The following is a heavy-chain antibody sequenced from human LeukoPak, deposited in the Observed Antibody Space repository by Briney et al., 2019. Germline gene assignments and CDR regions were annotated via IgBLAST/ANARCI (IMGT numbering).Heavy chain of an antibody. CDR2: MNPNNGNT. D-gene: IGHD5-24*01. CDR3: ARGALEMATISY. V-gene: IGHV1-8*01. J-gene: IGHJ4*02. Sequence: ASVKVSCKASGYTFTSYSINWVRQATGQGLGWMGWMNPNNGNTGYAQKFQGRLTMTRNTSISTAYMELSSLRSEDTAVYYCARGALEMATISYWGQGTLVTVSS. CDR1: GYTFTSYS.